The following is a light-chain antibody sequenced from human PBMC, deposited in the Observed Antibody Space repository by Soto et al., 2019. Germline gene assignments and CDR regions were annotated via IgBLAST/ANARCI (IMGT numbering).Light chain of an antibody. J-gene: IGKJ1*01. Sequence: EIVLTQSPGTLSFSPGERATLSCRASQSVSSTSLAWYQQKPGQAPRLLIYGASNRATGIPDRFSGSGSGTDFTLTISRLEPEDFAVYYCPQYDGPPPWTFGLGTKV. CDR3: PQYDGPPPWT. V-gene: IGKV3-20*01. CDR2: GAS. CDR1: QSVSSTS.